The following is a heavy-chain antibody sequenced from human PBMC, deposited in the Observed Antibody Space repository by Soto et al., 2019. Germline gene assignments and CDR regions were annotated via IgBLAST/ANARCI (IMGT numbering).Heavy chain of an antibody. J-gene: IGHJ6*02. CDR1: GGTFSSYA. D-gene: IGHD5-12*01. V-gene: IGHV1-69*06. CDR2: IIPIFGTA. CDR3: ARVQPVEMATRPYYYYGMDV. Sequence: ASVKVSCKASGGTFSSYAISWVRQAPGQGLEWMGGIIPIFGTANYAQKFQGRVTITADKSTSTAYMELSSLRSEDTAVYYCARVQPVEMATRPYYYYGMDVWGQGTKVTVSS.